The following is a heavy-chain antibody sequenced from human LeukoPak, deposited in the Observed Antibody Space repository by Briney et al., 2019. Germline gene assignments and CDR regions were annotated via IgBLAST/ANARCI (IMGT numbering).Heavy chain of an antibody. CDR1: GGTFSSYA. Sequence: SVKVSCKASGGTFSSYAISWVRQAPGQGLEWMGGIIPILGVANYAQKFQGRVTITADKSTSTAYMELSSLRSEDTAVYYCARERLVAARYYYYGMDVWGQGTTVTVSS. CDR2: IIPILGVA. J-gene: IGHJ6*02. D-gene: IGHD2-15*01. V-gene: IGHV1-69*10. CDR3: ARERLVAARYYYYGMDV.